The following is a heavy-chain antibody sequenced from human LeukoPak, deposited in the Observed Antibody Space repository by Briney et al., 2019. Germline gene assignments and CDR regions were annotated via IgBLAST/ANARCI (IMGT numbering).Heavy chain of an antibody. J-gene: IGHJ4*02. V-gene: IGHV3-74*01. CDR1: GFTFSSYW. CDR2: INSDGSTT. D-gene: IGHD1-26*01. CDR3: ARVLSPWDSGDH. Sequence: GGSLRLSCAASGFTFSSYWIHWVRQAPGKGLVWVSRINSDGSTTTYADSVKGRFTISRDNAKNTLYLQMNSLRAEDTAVYYCARVLSPWDSGDHWGQGTLVTVSS.